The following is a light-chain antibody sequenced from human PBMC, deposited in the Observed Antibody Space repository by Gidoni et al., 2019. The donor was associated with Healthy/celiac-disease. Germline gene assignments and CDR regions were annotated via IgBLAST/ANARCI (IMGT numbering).Light chain of an antibody. Sequence: EIVLTQSPGTLSLSPGERATLSCRASQSVSSSYLAWYQQKPGQAPRLLIYGASSRATGIPDRFSGSGSGTDFTLTISRLEPEDFAVYYFQQYGSSPRTFSQGTKVEIK. V-gene: IGKV3-20*01. J-gene: IGKJ1*01. CDR3: QQYGSSPRT. CDR2: GAS. CDR1: QSVSSSY.